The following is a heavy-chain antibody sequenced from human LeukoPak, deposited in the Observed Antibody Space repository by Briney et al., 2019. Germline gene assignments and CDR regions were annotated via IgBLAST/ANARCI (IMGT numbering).Heavy chain of an antibody. CDR2: IYHSGST. CDR1: GYSISSGYY. D-gene: IGHD3-3*02. CDR3: MRDLSN. V-gene: IGHV4-38-2*02. Sequence: SETLSPTCAVSGYSISSGYYWGWVPQPPGKGLEWIGNIYHSGSTSYNPSLKSRVTISLDTSNKHFSLKLNSVIAADTAVYYCMRDLSNWGQGTLVTVSS. J-gene: IGHJ4*02.